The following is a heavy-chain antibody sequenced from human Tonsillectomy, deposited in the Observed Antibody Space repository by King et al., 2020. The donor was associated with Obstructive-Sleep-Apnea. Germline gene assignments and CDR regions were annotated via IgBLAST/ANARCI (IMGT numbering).Heavy chain of an antibody. D-gene: IGHD3-22*01. J-gene: IGHJ4*02. V-gene: IGHV3-48*03. CDR3: AREGGYYDSSGYAPIFDY. CDR2: ISRGGTTI. Sequence: VQLVESGGGLVQPGGSLRLSCAASGFTFSSYSLHWVRQAPGKGLEGRSYISRGGTTIYYSDSVQGRFTISRDNAKNSLSLPINSLSSEDTAVYFCAREGGYYDSSGYAPIFDYWGQGTLVTVSS. CDR1: GFTFSSYS.